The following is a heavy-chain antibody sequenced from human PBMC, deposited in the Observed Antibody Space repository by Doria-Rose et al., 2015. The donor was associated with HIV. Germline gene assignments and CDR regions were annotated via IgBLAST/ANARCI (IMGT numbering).Heavy chain of an antibody. CDR1: GSSISSYY. CDR2: VSDTGST. Sequence: VQLQESGPGPVKASETLSLTCTVSGSSISSYYWSWIRQPPGKGLEWIGCVSDTGSTKYNSSLKSRVTISINTSKNQFSLSLNSVTAADTAVYYCARGGTLYSNIYWGQGTLVTVSS. J-gene: IGHJ4*02. V-gene: IGHV4-59*01. D-gene: IGHD6-13*01. CDR3: ARGGTLYSNIY.